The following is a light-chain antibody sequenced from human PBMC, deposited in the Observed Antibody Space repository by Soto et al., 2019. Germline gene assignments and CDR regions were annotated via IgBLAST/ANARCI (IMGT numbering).Light chain of an antibody. CDR3: GTWDNSLSAVV. J-gene: IGLJ2*01. CDR1: SSNIGSNY. CDR2: DNN. Sequence: QSALTQPPSVSAAPGQKVTISCSGGSSNIGSNYVCWYQQLPGTAPRLLIYDNNQRPSGIPDRFSGSKSGTSATLGITGLQTGDEADYYCGTWDNSLSAVVFGGGTKLTVL. V-gene: IGLV1-51*01.